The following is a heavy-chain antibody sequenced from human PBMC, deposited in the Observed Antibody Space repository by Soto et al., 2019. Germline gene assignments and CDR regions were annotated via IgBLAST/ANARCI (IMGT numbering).Heavy chain of an antibody. D-gene: IGHD2-15*01. J-gene: IGHJ4*02. CDR3: AAWAEGATEVH. CDR1: GFSFSVYG. V-gene: IGHV3-33*01. Sequence: QVQLVESGGGVVQPGRSLRLSCETSGFSFSVYGMHWVRQAPGKGLKWVAVIWYEASKQFYAASVEGRFTISRDNSKAILYLHMNSLRAEDTAVYYCAAWAEGATEVHWCQGTLVTVSS. CDR2: IWYEASKQ.